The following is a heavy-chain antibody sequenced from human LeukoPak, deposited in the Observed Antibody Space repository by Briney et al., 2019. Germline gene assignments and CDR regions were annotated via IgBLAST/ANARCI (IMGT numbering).Heavy chain of an antibody. V-gene: IGHV3-74*01. J-gene: IGHJ6*03. CDR2: INSDGSSR. CDR3: ARGSSTVTTYYYYYMDV. Sequence: GGSLRLSCAASGFTFSSYWMHWVRQAPGKGLVWVSRINSDGSSRSYADSVRGRFTISRDNSKNTLYLQMNSLRAEDTAVYYCARGSSTVTTYYYYYMDVWGKGTTVTVSS. D-gene: IGHD4-17*01. CDR1: GFTFSSYW.